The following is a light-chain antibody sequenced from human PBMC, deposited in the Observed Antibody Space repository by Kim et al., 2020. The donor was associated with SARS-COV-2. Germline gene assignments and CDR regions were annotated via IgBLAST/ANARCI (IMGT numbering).Light chain of an antibody. Sequence: QPVLTQSASVSGSPGQSITISCTGTSSDIGIYNYVSWFQQHPGKAPKLMIYDVYKRPSGVSSRFSDSKSGSTASLTISGLQAEYEADYYCSSYTINYTCVFGGGTQLAVL. CDR1: SSDIGIYNY. V-gene: IGLV2-14*01. CDR2: DVY. J-gene: IGLJ3*02. CDR3: SSYTINYTCV.